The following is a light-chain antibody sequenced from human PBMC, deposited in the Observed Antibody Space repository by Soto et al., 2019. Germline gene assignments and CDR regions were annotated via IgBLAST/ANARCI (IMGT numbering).Light chain of an antibody. CDR3: QQYNNWPPYT. J-gene: IGKJ2*01. CDR2: GAS. Sequence: EIVMTQSPATLSVSPGDRVTLSCRASQSVSSDLAWYQQRPGQAPRLLIYGASTRATGIPARFSGTGSGTEFTLTISSLQSEDFAIYSCQQYNNWPPYTFGQGT. CDR1: QSVSSD. V-gene: IGKV3-15*01.